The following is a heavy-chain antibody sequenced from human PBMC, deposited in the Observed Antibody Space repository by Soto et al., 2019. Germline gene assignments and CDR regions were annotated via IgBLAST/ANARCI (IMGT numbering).Heavy chain of an antibody. CDR2: IYYSGST. J-gene: IGHJ6*02. CDR3: ARDRYYYDSSGYYYYYGMDV. CDR1: GGSISSYY. D-gene: IGHD3-22*01. V-gene: IGHV4-59*01. Sequence: PSETLSLTFTVSGGSISSYYWSWIRQPPGKGLEWIGYIYYSGSTNYNPSLKSRVTISVDTSKNQFSLKLSSVTAADTAVYYCARDRYYYDSSGYYYYYGMDVWGQGTTVTVSS.